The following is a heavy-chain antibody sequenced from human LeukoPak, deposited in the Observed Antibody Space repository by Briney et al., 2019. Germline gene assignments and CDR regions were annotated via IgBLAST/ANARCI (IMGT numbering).Heavy chain of an antibody. CDR1: GGSISSHY. CDR2: IYYSGST. J-gene: IGHJ3*02. Sequence: SETLPLTCTVSGGSISSHYWSWIRQPPGKGLEWIGYIYYSGSTNYNPSLKSRATISVDTSKNQFSLKLSSVTAADTAVYYCASYYDDAFDIWGQGTMVTVSS. D-gene: IGHD3-22*01. V-gene: IGHV4-59*11. CDR3: ASYYDDAFDI.